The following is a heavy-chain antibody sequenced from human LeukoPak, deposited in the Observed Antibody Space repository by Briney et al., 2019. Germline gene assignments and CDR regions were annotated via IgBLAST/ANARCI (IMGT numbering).Heavy chain of an antibody. CDR1: GFTFSSYA. Sequence: GGSLRLSCAASGFTFSSYAMSWVRQAPGKGLEWVSAISGSGDSTYYAGSVKGRFTISRDSSKNTLYLQTNSLRAEDTALYYCARVSRSGSLDMHFDIWGQGTMVTVSS. V-gene: IGHV3-23*01. J-gene: IGHJ3*02. D-gene: IGHD1-26*01. CDR3: ARVSRSGSLDMHFDI. CDR2: ISGSGDST.